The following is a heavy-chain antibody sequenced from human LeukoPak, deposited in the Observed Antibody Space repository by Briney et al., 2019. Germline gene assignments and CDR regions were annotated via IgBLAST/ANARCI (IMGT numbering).Heavy chain of an antibody. V-gene: IGHV4-34*01. CDR1: DGSFSGYY. J-gene: IGHJ4*02. CDR2: IYYHENT. CDR3: ARRAYSTAYWKHFDS. Sequence: SETLSLTCAVYDGSFSGYYWSWIRQAPGKGLEWIGSIYYHENTYYNSSLKSRVTISVDTSKNQFSLKLNSVTAADTAVYFCARRAYSTAYWKHFDSWGQGTLVTVSS. D-gene: IGHD1-1*01.